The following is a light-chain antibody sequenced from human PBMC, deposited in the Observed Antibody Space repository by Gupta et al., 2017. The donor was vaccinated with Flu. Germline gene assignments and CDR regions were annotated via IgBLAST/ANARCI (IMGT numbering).Light chain of an antibody. Sequence: EIVLTQSPGSLSLSQGERATLSCRASQTVDGSYIAWYQQQPGQAPRLLIYAASSRATGIPDRFSGSGSGTDLTLTISRLEPEDFAVYYCQHYGSSPAYTFGQGTKLEI. J-gene: IGKJ2*01. CDR2: AAS. CDR1: QTVDGSY. CDR3: QHYGSSPAYT. V-gene: IGKV3-20*01.